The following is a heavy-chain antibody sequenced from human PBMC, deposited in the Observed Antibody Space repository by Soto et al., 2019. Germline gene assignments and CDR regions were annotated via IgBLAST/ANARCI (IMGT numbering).Heavy chain of an antibody. Sequence: GESLKISCKGSGYSFAGYWITWVRQKPGKGLEWMGRIDPSDSQTYYSPSFRGHVTISVTKSITTVFLQWSSLRASDTAMYYCARPISETDTRPNSTLYCESWGQSTPVTVS. CDR2: IDPSDSQT. CDR1: GYSFAGYW. D-gene: IGHD2-8*01. CDR3: ARPISETDTRPNSTLYCES. J-gene: IGHJ4*02. V-gene: IGHV5-10-1*01.